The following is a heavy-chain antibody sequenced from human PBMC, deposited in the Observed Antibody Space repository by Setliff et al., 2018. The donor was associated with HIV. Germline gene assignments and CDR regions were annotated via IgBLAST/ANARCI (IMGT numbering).Heavy chain of an antibody. V-gene: IGHV3-15*01. CDR2: IKSKTDGGTT. CDR1: GFTFSNAW. Sequence: SLKISCAASGFTFSNAWMSWVRQAPGKGLEWVGRIKSKTDGGTTDYAAPVKGRFTISRDDSKNTLYLQMNSLKTEATAVYYCTTGGSSGPKHWGQGTLVTVSS. D-gene: IGHD6-19*01. CDR3: TTGGSSGPKH. J-gene: IGHJ1*01.